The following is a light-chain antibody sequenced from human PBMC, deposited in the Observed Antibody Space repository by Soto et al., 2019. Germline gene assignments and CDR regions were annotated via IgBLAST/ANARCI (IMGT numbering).Light chain of an antibody. Sequence: EIVLTQSPGSLSLSPGERATLSCRASQSVSSTFFAWYQQRPGQAPRLLMYGASSRATGIPERFSGSGSGTAFTLTISRLEPEAFAVYYFQQFDRSVTFGQGTKVEIK. V-gene: IGKV3-20*01. CDR3: QQFDRSVT. CDR2: GAS. CDR1: QSVSSTF. J-gene: IGKJ1*01.